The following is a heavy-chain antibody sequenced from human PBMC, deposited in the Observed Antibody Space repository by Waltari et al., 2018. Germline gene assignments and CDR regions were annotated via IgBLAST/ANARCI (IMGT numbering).Heavy chain of an antibody. CDR2: IGESGETT. D-gene: IGHD5-12*01. CDR1: GFPFNNRA. Sequence: EVQLLESGGGMVQSGGSLRLSCAASGFPFNNRAMRWVRLRPGKGREWVSSIGESGETTYYADSVRGRFIISRDNSKNILSLQMNSLTVEDSALYYCAKDYLSYKSGYNDYFDHWGQGTHVTVSS. J-gene: IGHJ4*02. CDR3: AKDYLSYKSGYNDYFDH. V-gene: IGHV3-23*01.